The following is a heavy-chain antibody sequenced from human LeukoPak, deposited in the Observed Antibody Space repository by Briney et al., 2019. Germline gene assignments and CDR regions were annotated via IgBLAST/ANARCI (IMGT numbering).Heavy chain of an antibody. D-gene: IGHD3-22*01. V-gene: IGHV4-59*01. J-gene: IGHJ4*02. CDR2: IDYRGST. Sequence: SETLSLTCTVSGGSISTYYWSWIRQPPGKGLEWIAYIDYRGSTTYNPSLKSRVTISVDTSKNQFSLKLSSVTAADTAVYYCARLSGYSSGHYYSDYWGQGTLVTVSS. CDR1: GGSISTYY. CDR3: ARLSGYSSGHYYSDY.